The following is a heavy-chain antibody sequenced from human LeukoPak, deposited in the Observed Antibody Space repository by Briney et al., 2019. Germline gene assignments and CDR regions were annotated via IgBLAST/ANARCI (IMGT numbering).Heavy chain of an antibody. Sequence: PSETLSLTCAVYGGSFSGYYWSWIRQPPGKGLEWIGEINHSGSTNYNPSLKSRVTISVDTSKNQFSLKLSSVTAADTAVYYCARGWVRGPTAHFDYRGQGTLVTDSS. D-gene: IGHD4-17*01. CDR3: ARGWVRGPTAHFDY. CDR1: GGSFSGYY. V-gene: IGHV4-34*01. J-gene: IGHJ4*02. CDR2: INHSGST.